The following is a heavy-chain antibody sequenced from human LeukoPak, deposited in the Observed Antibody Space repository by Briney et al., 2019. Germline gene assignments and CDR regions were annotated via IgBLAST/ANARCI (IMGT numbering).Heavy chain of an antibody. J-gene: IGHJ4*02. D-gene: IGHD5-12*01. Sequence: SETLSLTCTVSGYSISSGYYWGWIRQPPGKGLEWIGSIYHSGSTYYNPSLKSRVTISVDTSKNQFSLKLSSVTAADTAVYYCARDRGRGYSGYDPYDYFDYWGQGTLVTVSS. CDR1: GYSISSGYY. CDR3: ARDRGRGYSGYDPYDYFDY. V-gene: IGHV4-38-2*02. CDR2: IYHSGST.